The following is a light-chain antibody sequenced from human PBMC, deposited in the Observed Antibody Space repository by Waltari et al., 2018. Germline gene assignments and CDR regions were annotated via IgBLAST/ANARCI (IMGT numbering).Light chain of an antibody. CDR1: QSVNNY. CDR2: DAS. J-gene: IGKJ3*01. CDR3: QQRSNWPRFT. V-gene: IGKV3-11*01. Sequence: VLTQSPATLSLSPGEKATLSCRASQSVNNYLAWYQEKPGQAPRLLIYDASNRATGIPGRFSGSGSVTDFTLTISSLEPEDFAVYYCQQRSNWPRFTFGPGTRVDIK.